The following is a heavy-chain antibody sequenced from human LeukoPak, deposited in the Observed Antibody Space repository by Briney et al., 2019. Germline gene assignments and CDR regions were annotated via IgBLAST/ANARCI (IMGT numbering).Heavy chain of an antibody. Sequence: SETLSLTCTVSGGSISSGSYYWSWIRQPAGKGLEWIGRIYTSGSTNYNPSLKSRVTISVDTSKNQFSLKLSSVTAADTAVYYCARDTTVTTRSVWGQGTLVTVSS. V-gene: IGHV4-61*02. D-gene: IGHD4-17*01. J-gene: IGHJ4*02. CDR3: ARDTTVTTRSV. CDR2: IYTSGST. CDR1: GGSISSGSYY.